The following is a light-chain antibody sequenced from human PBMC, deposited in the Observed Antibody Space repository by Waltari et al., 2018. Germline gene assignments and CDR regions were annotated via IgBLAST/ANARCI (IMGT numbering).Light chain of an antibody. Sequence: DIVMTQSPDSLAVSLGERATINCKSSQSVFSRPNSKNYLAWFQQKPGQPPKLPIYWASPRESGVPDRFSGSGSRTDFTLTISSLQAEDVAVYYCQQSYSSPRTFGQGTRVQIK. CDR2: WAS. V-gene: IGKV4-1*01. J-gene: IGKJ1*01. CDR1: QSVFSRPNSKNY. CDR3: QQSYSSPRT.